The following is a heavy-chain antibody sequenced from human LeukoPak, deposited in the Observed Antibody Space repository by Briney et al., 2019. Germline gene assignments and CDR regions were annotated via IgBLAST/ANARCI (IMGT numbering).Heavy chain of an antibody. CDR3: ARVSRGPLWSGYYFDY. CDR2: IIPILDIA. CDR1: GGTFSSYA. V-gene: IGHV1-69*04. J-gene: IGHJ4*02. D-gene: IGHD3-3*01. Sequence: GASVKVSCKASGGTFSSYAISWVRQAPGQGLEWMGRIIPILDIANYAQKFQGRVTITADKSTSTAYMELSSLRSEDTAVYYCARVSRGPLWSGYYFDYWGQGTLVTVSS.